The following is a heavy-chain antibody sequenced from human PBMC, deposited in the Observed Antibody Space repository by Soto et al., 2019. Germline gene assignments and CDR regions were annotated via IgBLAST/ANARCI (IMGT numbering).Heavy chain of an antibody. CDR2: IYYSGST. CDR1: GGSISSYY. Sequence: SETLSLTCTVSGGSISSYYWSWIRQPPGKGLEWIGYIYYSGSTNYNPSLKSRVTISVDTSKNQFSLKLSSVTAADTAVYYCARGTHYYDSSGYYFSFDYWGQGTLVTVSS. CDR3: ARGTHYYDSSGYYFSFDY. V-gene: IGHV4-59*01. D-gene: IGHD3-22*01. J-gene: IGHJ4*02.